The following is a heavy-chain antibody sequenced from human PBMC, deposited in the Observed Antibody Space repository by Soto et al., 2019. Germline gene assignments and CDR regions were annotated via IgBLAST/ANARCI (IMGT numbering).Heavy chain of an antibody. CDR3: ARATGTLRSRNCDY. CDR2: IYHTGST. D-gene: IGHD1-1*01. CDR1: GGSISTVGHY. J-gene: IGHJ4*02. V-gene: IGHV4-31*03. Sequence: SDTLSLTCSVSGGSISTVGHYWTWIRQPPGKGLEWIGSIYHTGSTYYSKSLRSRLTMSVDTSKSQFSLRLSSVTAADTAVYYCARATGTLRSRNCDYWGQGSLVTVSS.